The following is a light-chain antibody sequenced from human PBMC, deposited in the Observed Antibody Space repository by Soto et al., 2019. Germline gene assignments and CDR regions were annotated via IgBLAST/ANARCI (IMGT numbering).Light chain of an antibody. CDR1: SSNIGTSS. V-gene: IGLV1-44*01. Sequence: QSVLTQPHSASGTPGQRGTISCSGSSSNIGTSSVHWFQQLPGTAPKLLISTTNQRPSGVPERFSGSKSGTSASLAISGLQSEDEADYYCAAWDDSLNGHVFGTGTQLTVL. J-gene: IGLJ1*01. CDR3: AAWDDSLNGHV. CDR2: TTN.